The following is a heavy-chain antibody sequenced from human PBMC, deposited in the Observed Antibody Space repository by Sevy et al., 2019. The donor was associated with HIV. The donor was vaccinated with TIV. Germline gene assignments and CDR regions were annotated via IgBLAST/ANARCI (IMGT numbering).Heavy chain of an antibody. CDR2: IYSGGST. CDR3: ATYYDILTGYSSYYYYGMDV. D-gene: IGHD3-9*01. Sequence: GGSLRLSCAASGFTVSSNYMSWVRQAPGKGLEWVSVIYSGGSTYYADSVKGRFTISGVDSKNTLYLTMNSLRDNVTAMYYCATYYDILTGYSSYYYYGMDVWGQGTTVTVPS. J-gene: IGHJ6*02. CDR1: GFTVSSNY. V-gene: IGHV3-53*01.